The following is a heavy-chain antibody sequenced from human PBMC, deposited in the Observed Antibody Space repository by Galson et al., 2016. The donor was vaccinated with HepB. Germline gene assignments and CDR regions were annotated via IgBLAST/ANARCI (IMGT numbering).Heavy chain of an antibody. J-gene: IGHJ6*02. CDR2: ITSNGGDT. Sequence: SLRLSCAASGFTFSTYPMHWVRQAPGKGLEYVSGITSNGGDTYYADSVKRRFTISRDNSKNTVYLQMGSLRSEDMAVYYCARRPPYYYHGMDVWGQGTTVTVSS. CDR3: ARRPPYYYHGMDV. CDR1: GFTFSTYP. V-gene: IGHV3-64*02. D-gene: IGHD6-6*01.